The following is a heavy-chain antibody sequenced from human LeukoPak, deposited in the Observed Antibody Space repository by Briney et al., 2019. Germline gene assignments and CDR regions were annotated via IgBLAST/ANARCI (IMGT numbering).Heavy chain of an antibody. CDR2: IYTSGST. CDR1: GGSISSYY. V-gene: IGHV4-4*07. CDR3: AALHYYDSSGAHY. J-gene: IGHJ4*02. D-gene: IGHD3-22*01. Sequence: SETLSLTCTVSGGSISSYYWSWIRQPAGKGLEWIGRIYTSGSTNYNPSLESRVTMSLDKSKNQFSLKLTSVTAADTAVYYCAALHYYDSSGAHYWGQGTLVTVSS.